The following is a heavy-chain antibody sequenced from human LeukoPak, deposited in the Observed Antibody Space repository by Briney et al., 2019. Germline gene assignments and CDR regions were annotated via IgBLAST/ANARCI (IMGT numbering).Heavy chain of an antibody. CDR3: ASDRASADLDY. J-gene: IGHJ4*02. D-gene: IGHD6-13*01. CDR2: IWYDGSNK. Sequence: GGSLTLFCAASGCTFSSYDMHWVRQAPGKGLEWVAVIWYDGSNKFYADSVKGRFTISRDNSKNTLYLQMNSLRAEDTAVYYCASDRASADLDYWGQGTLVTVSS. CDR1: GCTFSSYD. V-gene: IGHV3-33*01.